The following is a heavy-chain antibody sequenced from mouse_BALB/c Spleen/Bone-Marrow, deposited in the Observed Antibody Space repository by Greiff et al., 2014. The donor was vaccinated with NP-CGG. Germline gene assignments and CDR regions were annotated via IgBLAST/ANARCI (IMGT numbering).Heavy chain of an antibody. V-gene: IGHV2-9*02. CDR1: GFSLTSYG. CDR3: ARITTATGAMDY. D-gene: IGHD1-2*01. J-gene: IGHJ4*01. CDR2: IWAGGST. Sequence: VQRVESGPGLVAPSQSLSITCTVSGFSLTSYGVHWVRQPPGKGLEWLGVIWAGGSTNYNSALMSGLSISKDNSKSQVFLKMNSPQTDDTAMYYCARITTATGAMDYWGQGTSVTVSS.